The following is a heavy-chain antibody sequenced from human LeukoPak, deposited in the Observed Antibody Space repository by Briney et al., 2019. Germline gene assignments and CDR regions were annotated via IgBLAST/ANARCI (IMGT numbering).Heavy chain of an antibody. J-gene: IGHJ4*02. Sequence: PGGSLRLSCAASGFTFSSYWMHWVRQASGKGLVWVSRINSDGSSTSYADSVKGRFTISRDNAKNTLYLQMNSLRAEDTAVYYCARVRSGHPNYFDYWGQGTLVTVSS. V-gene: IGHV3-74*01. CDR3: ARVRSGHPNYFDY. CDR2: INSDGSST. CDR1: GFTFSSYW. D-gene: IGHD3-3*01.